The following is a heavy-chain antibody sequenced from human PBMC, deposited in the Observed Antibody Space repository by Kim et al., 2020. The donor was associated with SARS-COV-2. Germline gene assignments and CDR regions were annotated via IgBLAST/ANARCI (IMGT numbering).Heavy chain of an antibody. CDR3: ARDSVPKGGWLAY. CDR2: ISYDGSNK. Sequence: GGSLRLSCAASGFTFSPHAMHWVRQAPGKGLEWVAVISYDGSNKYYADSVKGRLTISRDNSKNTLYLQMNSLRAEDTAVYYCARDSVPKGGWLAYWGQGT. D-gene: IGHD6-19*01. CDR1: GFTFSPHA. J-gene: IGHJ4*02. V-gene: IGHV3-30-3*01.